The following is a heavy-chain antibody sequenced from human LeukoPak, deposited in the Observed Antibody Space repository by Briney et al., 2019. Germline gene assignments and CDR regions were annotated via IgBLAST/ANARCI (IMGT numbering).Heavy chain of an antibody. CDR1: GFTFSGYT. CDR2: INPDGSRR. V-gene: IGHV3-74*01. J-gene: IGHJ5*02. D-gene: IGHD3/OR15-3a*01. Sequence: GGSLRLSCEASGFTFSGYTMNWVRQAPGKGLMWVPAINPDGSRRTYADSGRGRFTISRDNAKNPLDLQMSSLRVEDTAVYYCVRDGLGSLPYDLWGQGSLVTVSS. CDR3: VRDGLGSLPYDL.